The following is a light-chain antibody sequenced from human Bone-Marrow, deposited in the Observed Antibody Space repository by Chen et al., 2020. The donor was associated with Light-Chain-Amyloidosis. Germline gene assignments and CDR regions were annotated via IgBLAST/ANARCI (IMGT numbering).Light chain of an antibody. CDR1: DLPTKY. CDR2: RDT. V-gene: IGLV3-25*03. CDR3: QSADSSGTYEVV. J-gene: IGLJ2*01. Sequence: SYELTQPPSVSVSPGQTARITCSGDDLPTKYAYWYQQKPDQAPVLVIHRDTERPSGISERFSGSRTGTTARFTISRVQAEDEAGYHCQSADSSGTYEVVFGGGSKLTVL.